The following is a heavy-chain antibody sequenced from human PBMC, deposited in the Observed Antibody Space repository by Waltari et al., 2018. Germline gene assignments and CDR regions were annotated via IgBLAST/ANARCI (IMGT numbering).Heavy chain of an antibody. D-gene: IGHD6-6*01. CDR1: GGSFSGYY. J-gene: IGHJ1*01. Sequence: QVQLQQWGAGLLKPSETLSLTCAVYGGSFSGYYWSWIRQPPGKGLEWIGEINHRGSTNYNPSLKSRVTISVDTSKNQFSLKLSSVTAADTAVYYCARVGPLSIAARSWGEYFQHWGQGTLVTVSS. CDR2: INHRGST. CDR3: ARVGPLSIAARSWGEYFQH. V-gene: IGHV4-34*01.